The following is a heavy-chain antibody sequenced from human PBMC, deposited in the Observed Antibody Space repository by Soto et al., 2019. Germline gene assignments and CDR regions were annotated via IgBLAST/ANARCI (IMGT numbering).Heavy chain of an antibody. Sequence: GASVKVSCKASGGTFSSYAISWVRQAPGQGLEWMGGIIPIFGTANYAQKFQGRVTITADESTSTAYMELSSLRSEDTAVYYCARGSGSSGFNWFDPWGQGALVTVSS. CDR2: IIPIFGTA. CDR3: ARGSGSSGFNWFDP. J-gene: IGHJ5*02. D-gene: IGHD6-19*01. V-gene: IGHV1-69*13. CDR1: GGTFSSYA.